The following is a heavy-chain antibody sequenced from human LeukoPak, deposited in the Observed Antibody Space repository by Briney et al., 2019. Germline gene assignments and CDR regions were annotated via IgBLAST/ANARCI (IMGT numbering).Heavy chain of an antibody. Sequence: SETLSLTCTVSGGSISSNYWSWIRQPPGKGLEWIGYIYYSGSTNYNPSLKSRVTISVDTSKNQFSLNLSSVTAADTAVYYCARGGWSLDYWGQGTLVTASS. D-gene: IGHD6-19*01. J-gene: IGHJ4*02. CDR1: GGSISSNY. CDR3: ARGGWSLDY. CDR2: IYYSGST. V-gene: IGHV4-59*01.